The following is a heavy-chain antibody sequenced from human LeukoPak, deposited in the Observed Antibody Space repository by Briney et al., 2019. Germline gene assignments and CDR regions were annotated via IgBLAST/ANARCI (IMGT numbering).Heavy chain of an antibody. V-gene: IGHV3-9*01. CDR3: AKDRDYVYYDYVWGSYRPLVAFDI. J-gene: IGHJ3*02. Sequence: PGGSLRLSCAASGFTFDDYAMHWVRQAPGKGLEWVSGISWNSGSIGYADSVKGRFTISRDNAKNSLYLQMNSLRAEDTALYYCAKDRDYVYYDYVWGSYRPLVAFDIWGQGTMVTVSS. CDR1: GFTFDDYA. D-gene: IGHD3-16*02. CDR2: ISWNSGSI.